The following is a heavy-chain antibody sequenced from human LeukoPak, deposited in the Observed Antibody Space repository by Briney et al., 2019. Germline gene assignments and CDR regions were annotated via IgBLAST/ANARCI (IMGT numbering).Heavy chain of an antibody. CDR1: GFTFSSYS. Sequence: GGSLRLSCAASGFTFSSYSMNWVRQAPGKGLEWVSVIYGDDETNYADSVKGRFTISRDNSKNTLYLQMNSLRAEDTAVYYCASIDVYSSSDTSFDYWGQGTLVTVSS. V-gene: IGHV3-53*01. J-gene: IGHJ4*02. D-gene: IGHD6-13*01. CDR3: ASIDVYSSSDTSFDY. CDR2: IYGDDET.